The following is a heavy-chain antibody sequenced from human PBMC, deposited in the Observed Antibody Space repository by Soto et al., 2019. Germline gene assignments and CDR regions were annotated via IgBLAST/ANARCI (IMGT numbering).Heavy chain of an antibody. D-gene: IGHD1-26*01. V-gene: IGHV3-66*01. J-gene: IGHJ3*01. CDR2: IYSAGNT. Sequence: EVQLVESGGGLVQPGGSLRLSCVVSGFTVSSNYMNWVRQAPGKGLEWVSIIYSAGNTYYADSVKDRFTISRDNSKNTLYLQMNNLRVADTAVYSCAGGGAWGQGTMVTVSS. CDR3: AGGGA. CDR1: GFTVSSNY.